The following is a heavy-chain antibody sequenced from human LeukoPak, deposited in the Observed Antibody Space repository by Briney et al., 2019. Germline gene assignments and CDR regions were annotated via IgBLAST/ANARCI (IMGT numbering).Heavy chain of an antibody. CDR2: INHSGST. D-gene: IGHD2-8*01. Sequence: SETLSLTCAVYGGPFSGYYWSWIRQPPGKGLEWVGEINHSGSTNYNPSLKSRVSISVDTSKNQFSLKLSSATAADTAVYYCTRELEYCTNGVCYGGSFEYWGQGTLVTVSS. CDR3: TRELEYCTNGVCYGGSFEY. J-gene: IGHJ4*02. V-gene: IGHV4-34*01. CDR1: GGPFSGYY.